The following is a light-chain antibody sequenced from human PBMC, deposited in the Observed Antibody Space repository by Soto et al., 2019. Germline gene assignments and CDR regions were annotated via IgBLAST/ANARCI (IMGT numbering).Light chain of an antibody. V-gene: IGLV2-11*01. Sequence: HSDLTQPRSGSGSPGQSVTISCTGTSSDVGGYNYVSWYQQHPGKAPKLMIYDVSKRPSGVPDRFSGSKSGNTASLTISGLQAEDEADYYCCSYAGSYSYVFGTGTKSPS. J-gene: IGLJ1*01. CDR3: CSYAGSYSYV. CDR1: SSDVGGYNY. CDR2: DVS.